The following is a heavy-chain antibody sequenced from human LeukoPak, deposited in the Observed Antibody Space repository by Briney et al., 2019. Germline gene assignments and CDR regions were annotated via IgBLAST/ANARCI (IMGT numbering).Heavy chain of an antibody. CDR2: IIPIFGTA. D-gene: IGHD6-13*01. CDR1: GGTFSSYA. V-gene: IGHV1-69*13. Sequence: ASVKVSCKASGGTFSSYAISWVRQAPGQGLEWMGGIIPIFGTANYAQKFQGRVTITADESTSTAYMELSSLRSEDTAVYYCARGLFRPSSSTPYDYWGQGTLVTVSS. CDR3: ARGLFRPSSSTPYDY. J-gene: IGHJ4*02.